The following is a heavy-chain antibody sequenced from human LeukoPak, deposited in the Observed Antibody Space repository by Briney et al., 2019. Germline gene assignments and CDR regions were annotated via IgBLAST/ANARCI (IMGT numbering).Heavy chain of an antibody. J-gene: IGHJ4*02. V-gene: IGHV4-34*01. D-gene: IGHD3-16*01. Sequence: SETLSLTCAVYGPSFSESYWSWIRQSPEEGREWIGEINTSGSTRYNPSLNSRVIMSVDRSKNQFSLRLTSVTAADTAVYYCARGRYGPRLGNWGERTLVTVSS. CDR1: GPSFSESY. CDR3: ARGRYGPRLGN. CDR2: INTSGST.